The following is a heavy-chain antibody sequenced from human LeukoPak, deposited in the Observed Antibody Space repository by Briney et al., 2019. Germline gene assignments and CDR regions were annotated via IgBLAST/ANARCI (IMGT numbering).Heavy chain of an antibody. CDR1: GYTFTSYG. Sequence: ASVKVSCKASGYTFTSYGISWVRQAPGQGLEWMGWISAYNGNTNYAQRLQGRVTITTDTSTSTAYMELRSLRSDDTAVYYCARDLASSSWFSGSYYAFDYWGQGTLVTVSS. D-gene: IGHD1-26*01. CDR3: ARDLASSSWFSGSYYAFDY. V-gene: IGHV1-18*01. J-gene: IGHJ4*02. CDR2: ISAYNGNT.